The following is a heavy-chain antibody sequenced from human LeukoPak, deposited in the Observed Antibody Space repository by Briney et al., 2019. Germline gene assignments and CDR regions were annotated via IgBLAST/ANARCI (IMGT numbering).Heavy chain of an antibody. CDR1: GGSFSGYY. D-gene: IGHD3-16*02. CDR2: INHSGST. J-gene: IGHJ5*02. Sequence: PSETLSPTCAVYGGSFSGYYWSWIRQPPGKGLEWIGEINHSGSTNYNPSLKSRVTISVDTSKNQFSLKLSSVTAADTAVYYCARGSYDYVWGSYRSWWFDPWGQGTLVTVSS. CDR3: ARGSYDYVWGSYRSWWFDP. V-gene: IGHV4-34*01.